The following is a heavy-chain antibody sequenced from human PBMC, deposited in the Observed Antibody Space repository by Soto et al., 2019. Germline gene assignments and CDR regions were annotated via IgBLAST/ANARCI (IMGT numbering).Heavy chain of an antibody. V-gene: IGHV3-74*01. CDR1: GFTFSSYW. Sequence: EVQLVESGGGLVQPGGSLRLSCAASGFTFSSYWMHWVRQVPGKGLLWVSRIDEYGSTINYADSVRGRFTISRDNARNTLYLKMNSLRAKDTARYYCTRDIGGKGAYWGPGTLVAVAS. CDR2: IDEYGSTI. CDR3: TRDIGGKGAY. D-gene: IGHD3-10*01. J-gene: IGHJ4*02.